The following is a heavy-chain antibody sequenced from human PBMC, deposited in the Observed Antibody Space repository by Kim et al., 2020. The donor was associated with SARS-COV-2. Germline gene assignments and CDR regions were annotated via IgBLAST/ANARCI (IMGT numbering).Heavy chain of an antibody. J-gene: IGHJ4*02. CDR1: GYTFTSYY. CDR3: ARAQDIVVVVAATYFDY. Sequence: ASVKVSCKASGYTFTSYYMHWVRQAPGQGLEWMGIINPSGGSTSYAQKFQGRVTMTRDTSTSTVYMELSSLRSEDTAVYYCARAQDIVVVVAATYFDYWGQGTLVTVSS. CDR2: INPSGGST. V-gene: IGHV1-46*01. D-gene: IGHD2-15*01.